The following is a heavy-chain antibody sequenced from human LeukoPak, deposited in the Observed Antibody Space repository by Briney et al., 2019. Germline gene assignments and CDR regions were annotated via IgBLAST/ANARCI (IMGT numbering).Heavy chain of an antibody. Sequence: PGGSLRLSCTASGFTFSSYWMSWDRQAPGKGLEWVADIKEDGSEKYHVDSVKGRFTVSRDNAESSLYLQMNSLRAEDTAVYFCARGSGWHDFWGQGTLVTVSS. J-gene: IGHJ4*02. V-gene: IGHV3-7*04. CDR3: ARGSGWHDF. D-gene: IGHD6-19*01. CDR2: IKEDGSEK. CDR1: GFTFSSYW.